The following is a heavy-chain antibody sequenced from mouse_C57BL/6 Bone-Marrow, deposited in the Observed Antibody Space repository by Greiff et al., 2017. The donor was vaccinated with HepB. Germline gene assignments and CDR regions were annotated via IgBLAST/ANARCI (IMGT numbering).Heavy chain of an antibody. J-gene: IGHJ1*03. Sequence: QVQLQQSGAELARPGASVKLSCKASGYTFTSYGISWVKQRTGQGLEWIGEIYPRSGNTYYNEKFKGKATLTADKSSSTAYMELRSLTSEDSAVYFCARRANKRRRDWYFDVWGTGTTVTVSS. D-gene: IGHD2-12*01. V-gene: IGHV1-81*01. CDR3: ARRANKRRRDWYFDV. CDR2: IYPRSGNT. CDR1: GYTFTSYG.